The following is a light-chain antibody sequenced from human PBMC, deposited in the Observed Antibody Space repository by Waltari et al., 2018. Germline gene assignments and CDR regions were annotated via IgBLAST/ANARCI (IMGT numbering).Light chain of an antibody. CDR2: AAS. V-gene: IGKV3-20*01. Sequence: EIVLTQSPGTLSLSPGERATLCCRASQSISRYLAWYQQKPGQAPRLLIYAASSRATGIPDRFSGSGSGTDFSLTISRLEPEDFAVYYCQNHERLPAMFGQGTKVEIK. CDR1: QSISRY. CDR3: QNHERLPAM. J-gene: IGKJ1*01.